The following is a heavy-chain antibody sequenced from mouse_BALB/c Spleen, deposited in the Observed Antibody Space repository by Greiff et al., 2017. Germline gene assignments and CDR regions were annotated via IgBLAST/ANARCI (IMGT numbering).Heavy chain of an antibody. J-gene: IGHJ3*01. CDR2: ISSGGSYT. CDR1: GFTFSSYA. CDR3: ASDGNLLFAY. Sequence: EVKLVESGGGLVKPGGSLKLSCAASGFTFSSYAMSWVRQSPEKRLEWVAEISSGGSYTYYPDTVTGRFTISRDNAKNTLYLEMSSLRSEDTAMYYCASDGNLLFAYWGQGTLVTVAA. V-gene: IGHV5-9-4*01. D-gene: IGHD2-1*01.